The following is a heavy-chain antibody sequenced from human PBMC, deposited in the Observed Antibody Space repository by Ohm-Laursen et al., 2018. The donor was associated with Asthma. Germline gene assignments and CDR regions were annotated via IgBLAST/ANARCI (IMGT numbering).Heavy chain of an antibody. V-gene: IGHV3-23*01. J-gene: IGHJ4*02. CDR3: AKVIDLSAWRLYFDS. D-gene: IGHD6-19*01. Sequence: SLRLSCTASGFTFSSHAMSWVRQAPGKGLEWVAGIGPTGRATYYVDSVKGRFTISRDDSKNTLFLQLNGLRAEDTAVYYCAKVIDLSAWRLYFDSWGQGTLVTVSS. CDR1: GFTFSSHA. CDR2: IGPTGRAT.